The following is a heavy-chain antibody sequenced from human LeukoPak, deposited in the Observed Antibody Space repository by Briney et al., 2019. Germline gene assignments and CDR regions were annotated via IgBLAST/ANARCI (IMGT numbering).Heavy chain of an antibody. CDR2: VNTNSGGT. CDR1: GYTFSGGY. CDR3: ASEDCSGGSCYTGC. D-gene: IGHD2-15*01. J-gene: IGHJ4*02. Sequence: ASVKVSCKASGYTFSGGYMHWVRQAPGQGLERVGWVNTNSGGTNYAQKSQGRVTMTSATSISTAYMELSRLRSDDTAVYYCASEDCSGGSCYTGCWGQGTLVTVSA. V-gene: IGHV1-2*02.